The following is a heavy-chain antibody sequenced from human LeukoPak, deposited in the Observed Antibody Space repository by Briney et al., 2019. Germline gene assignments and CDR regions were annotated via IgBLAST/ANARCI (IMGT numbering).Heavy chain of an antibody. Sequence: KTSETLSLTCTVSGGSISSSSYSWSWIRQPPGKGLEWIGYIYHSESTYYNPSLKNRVTISIDRSKNQLSLNLSSVTAADTAVYYCARVPFDYYDSDDYYYHDAFDIWGQGTMVTVSS. J-gene: IGHJ3*02. CDR3: ARVPFDYYDSDDYYYHDAFDI. D-gene: IGHD3-22*01. CDR1: GGSISSSSYS. CDR2: IYHSEST. V-gene: IGHV4-30-2*01.